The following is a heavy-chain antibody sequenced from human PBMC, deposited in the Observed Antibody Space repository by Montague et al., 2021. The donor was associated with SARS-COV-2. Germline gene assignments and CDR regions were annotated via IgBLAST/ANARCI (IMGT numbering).Heavy chain of an antibody. CDR3: ARHYSATLPAVY. CDR2: ISDSGRT. J-gene: IGHJ4*02. D-gene: IGHD2-15*01. Sequence: SETLSLTCTVSGGSISSFYWSWFRQPPGKGLEWMGYISDSGRTNYNPSLTSRVTMSVDTSKNQFSLKLYSVTAADTAVYYCARHYSATLPAVYWGQGTLVTVSS. CDR1: GGSISSFY. V-gene: IGHV4-59*08.